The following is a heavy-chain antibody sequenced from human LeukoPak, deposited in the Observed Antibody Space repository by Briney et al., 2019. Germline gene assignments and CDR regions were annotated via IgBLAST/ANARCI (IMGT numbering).Heavy chain of an antibody. CDR1: GYTFTSYA. CDR3: ARAGHIVVVPAAKADYYYGMDV. CDR2: INAGNGNT. D-gene: IGHD2-2*01. Sequence: ASVKVSCKASGYTFTSYAMHWVRQAPGQRLEWMGWINAGNGNTKYSQEFQGRVTITRDTSASTAYMELSSLRSEDTAVYYCARAGHIVVVPAAKADYYYGMDVWGQGTTVTVSS. J-gene: IGHJ6*02. V-gene: IGHV1-3*01.